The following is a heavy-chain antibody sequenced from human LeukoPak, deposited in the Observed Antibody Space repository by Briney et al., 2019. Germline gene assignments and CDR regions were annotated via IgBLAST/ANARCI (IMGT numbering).Heavy chain of an antibody. J-gene: IGHJ6*04. V-gene: IGHV4-59*11. CDR3: ARGSNYDFWTIDLGGPDAFYI. CDR2: IYYSGST. Sequence: SETLSLTCTVSGGSISSHYWGWIRQPPGKGLEWIGYIYYSGSTNYNPSLKSRVTISVDTSKNQFSLKLSSVTAADTAVYYCARGSNYDFWTIDLGGPDAFYIWGKGTTVTVSS. CDR1: GGSISSHY. D-gene: IGHD3-3*01.